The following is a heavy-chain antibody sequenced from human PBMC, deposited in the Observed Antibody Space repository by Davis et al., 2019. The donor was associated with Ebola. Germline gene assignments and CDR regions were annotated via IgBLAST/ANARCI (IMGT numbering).Heavy chain of an antibody. CDR3: ARRGDYRHFDY. V-gene: IGHV3-23*01. CDR2: ISGSGGST. Sequence: GESLKISCTDSVITFSSYAMTWVRQAPGKGLEWVSAISGSGGSTYYADSAKGRFTISRDNAKNSLYLQMNSLRAEDTAVYYCARRGDYRHFDYWGQGTLVTVSS. D-gene: IGHD4-17*01. J-gene: IGHJ4*02. CDR1: VITFSSYA.